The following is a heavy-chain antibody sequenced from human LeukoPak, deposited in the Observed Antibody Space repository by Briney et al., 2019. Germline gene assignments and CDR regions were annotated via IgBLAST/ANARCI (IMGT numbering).Heavy chain of an antibody. Sequence: PSETLSLTCAVYGGSFSGYYWSWIRQPPGKGLEWIGEINHSGSTNYNPSLKSRVTISVDTSKNQFSLKLSSVTAADTAVYYCATRDYDSSGYYNWFDPWGQGTLVTVSS. D-gene: IGHD3-22*01. J-gene: IGHJ5*02. CDR2: INHSGST. V-gene: IGHV4-34*01. CDR1: GGSFSGYY. CDR3: ATRDYDSSGYYNWFDP.